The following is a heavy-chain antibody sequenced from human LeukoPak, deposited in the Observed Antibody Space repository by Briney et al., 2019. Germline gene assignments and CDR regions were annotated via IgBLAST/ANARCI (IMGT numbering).Heavy chain of an antibody. CDR1: GFTVSDYY. Sequence: GGSLRLSCAASGFTVSDYYMSWVRQAPGKGLEWVSIIYSGGSTYYADSVKGRFTTSRGNSQNTLYLQMNSLRAEDTAVYYCARAELIAIFDRWGQGTLVTVSS. CDR2: IYSGGST. D-gene: IGHD2-21*01. CDR3: ARAELIAIFDR. V-gene: IGHV3-66*02. J-gene: IGHJ4*02.